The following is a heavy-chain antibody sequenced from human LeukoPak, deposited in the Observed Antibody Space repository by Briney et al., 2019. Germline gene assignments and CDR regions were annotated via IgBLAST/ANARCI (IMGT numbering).Heavy chain of an antibody. D-gene: IGHD3-22*01. CDR3: AKDQGYYDSLVVFDY. CDR1: GFTFSSYA. Sequence: GGSLRLSCAASGFTFSSYAMSLVRQAPGKGLEWVAVISYDGSNKYYADSVKGRFTISRDNSKNTLYLQMNSLRAEDTAVYYCAKDQGYYDSLVVFDYWGQGTLVTVSS. J-gene: IGHJ4*02. V-gene: IGHV3-30*18. CDR2: ISYDGSNK.